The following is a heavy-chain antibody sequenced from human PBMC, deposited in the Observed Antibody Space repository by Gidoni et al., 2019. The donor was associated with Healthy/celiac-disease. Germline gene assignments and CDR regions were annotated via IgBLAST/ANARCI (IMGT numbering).Heavy chain of an antibody. J-gene: IGHJ4*02. Sequence: EVQLVETGGGLIQPGGSLRLSCAASVFTVSSNYMSWVRQAPGKGLEWVSVIYSGGSTYYAYSVYGRFTIYRDNSKNTLYLQMNSLRAEDTAVYYCARVKVVITPEAFDYWGQGTLVTVSS. V-gene: IGHV3-53*02. CDR2: IYSGGST. CDR3: ARVKVVITPEAFDY. D-gene: IGHD3-22*01. CDR1: VFTVSSNY.